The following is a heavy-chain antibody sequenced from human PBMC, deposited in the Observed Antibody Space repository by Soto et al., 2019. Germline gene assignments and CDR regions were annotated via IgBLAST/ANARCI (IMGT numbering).Heavy chain of an antibody. CDR3: TTVSYYDFWSGQVGYYMDV. CDR1: GFTFSNAC. J-gene: IGHJ6*03. CDR2: IKSKTDGGTT. Sequence: PGGSLRLSCAASGFTFSNACMSWVRQAPGKGLEWVGRIKSKTDGGTTDYAAPVKGRFTISRDDSKNTLYLQMNSLKTEDTAVYYCTTVSYYDFWSGQVGYYMDVWGKGTTVTVSS. D-gene: IGHD3-3*01. V-gene: IGHV3-15*01.